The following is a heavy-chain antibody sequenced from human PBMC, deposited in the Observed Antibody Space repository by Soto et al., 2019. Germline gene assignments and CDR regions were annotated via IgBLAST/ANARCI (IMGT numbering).Heavy chain of an antibody. CDR3: AKDGGRSSSYFDY. Sequence: HPGGSLRLSCAASGFTFSSYSMNWVRQAPGKGLEWVSYISSSSSTIYYADSVKGRFTISRDNAKNTLYLQMNSLRGEDTAVYYCAKDGGRSSSYFDYWGQGTLVTVSS. CDR2: ISSSSSTI. CDR1: GFTFSSYS. J-gene: IGHJ4*02. V-gene: IGHV3-48*01. D-gene: IGHD6-6*01.